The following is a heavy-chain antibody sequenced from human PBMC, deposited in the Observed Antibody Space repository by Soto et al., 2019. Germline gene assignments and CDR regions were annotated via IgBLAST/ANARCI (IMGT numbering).Heavy chain of an antibody. Sequence: ASVKVSCKASGYTFTSYGISWVRQAPGQGLEWMGWISAYNGNTNYAQKLQGRVTMTTDTSTSTAYMELRSLRSDDTAVYYCASRRLGELSLEDAFDIWGQGTMVTVS. J-gene: IGHJ3*02. CDR1: GYTFTSYG. D-gene: IGHD3-16*02. CDR2: ISAYNGNT. V-gene: IGHV1-18*04. CDR3: ASRRLGELSLEDAFDI.